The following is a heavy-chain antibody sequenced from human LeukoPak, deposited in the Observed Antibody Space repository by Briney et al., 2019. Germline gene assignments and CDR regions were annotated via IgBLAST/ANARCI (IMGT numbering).Heavy chain of an antibody. CDR2: ISAYNGNT. CDR1: GYTFTSYG. CDR3: ARVYYYGSGSYLNY. D-gene: IGHD3-10*01. Sequence: ASVKVSCEASGYTFTSYGISWVRQAPGQGLEWMGWISAYNGNTNYAQKLQGRVTMTTDTSTSTAYMELRSLRSDDTAVYYCARVYYYGSGSYLNYWGQGTLVTVSS. V-gene: IGHV1-18*01. J-gene: IGHJ4*02.